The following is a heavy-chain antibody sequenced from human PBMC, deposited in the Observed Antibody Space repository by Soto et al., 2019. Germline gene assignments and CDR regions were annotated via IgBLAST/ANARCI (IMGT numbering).Heavy chain of an antibody. V-gene: IGHV3-48*02. CDR3: ARERDSYSESDYGMDV. J-gene: IGHJ6*04. Sequence: GGSLRLSCAASGFTFISYSMNWVLQAPWKGLEWVSYISSSSSTIYYADSVKGRFTISRDNAKNSLYLQMNSLRDEDTAVYYCARERDSYSESDYGMDVWGKGTKVTVYS. D-gene: IGHD5-12*01. CDR1: GFTFISYS. CDR2: ISSSSSTI.